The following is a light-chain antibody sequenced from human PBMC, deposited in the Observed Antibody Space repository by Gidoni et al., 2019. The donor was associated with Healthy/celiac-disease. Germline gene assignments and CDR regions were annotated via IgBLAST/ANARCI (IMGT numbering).Light chain of an antibody. CDR1: QSVSSN. CDR2: GAS. Sequence: EIVMTQSPATLSVSPGERATLSCRASQSVSSNLAWYQQTPGQAPRLLIHGASTRATGIPARFSGSGSGTEFTLTISSLQSEDFAVYYCQQYNNWPPWTFGQGTKVEIK. CDR3: QQYNNWPPWT. V-gene: IGKV3-15*01. J-gene: IGKJ1*01.